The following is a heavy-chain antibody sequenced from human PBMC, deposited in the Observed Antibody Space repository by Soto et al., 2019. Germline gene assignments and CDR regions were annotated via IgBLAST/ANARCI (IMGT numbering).Heavy chain of an antibody. CDR2: ISYDGSNK. D-gene: IGHD3-10*01. Sequence: QVQLVESGGGVVQPGRSLRLSCAASGFTFSSYAMHWVRQAPGKGLEWVAVISYDGSNKYYADSVKSRFTISRDNSKNTLYLQMNSLRAEDTAVYYCARDGAYYYGSGSYYDNYGMDVWGQGTTVTVSS. CDR1: GFTFSSYA. V-gene: IGHV3-30-3*01. CDR3: ARDGAYYYGSGSYYDNYGMDV. J-gene: IGHJ6*02.